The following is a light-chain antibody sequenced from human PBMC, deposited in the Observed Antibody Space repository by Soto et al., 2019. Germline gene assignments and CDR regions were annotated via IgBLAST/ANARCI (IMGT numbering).Light chain of an antibody. V-gene: IGKV3-11*01. CDR3: QQHISWPLT. CDR2: DAS. CDR1: QSVSGY. J-gene: IGKJ4*01. Sequence: EIVLTQSPGTLSLSPGERATLSCRASQSVSGYLAWYQQKPGQSPRLLVYDASNRATGIPTRFSGSGSGTDFTLTISNLEPEDFAVYYCQQHISWPLTFGGGTKVDIK.